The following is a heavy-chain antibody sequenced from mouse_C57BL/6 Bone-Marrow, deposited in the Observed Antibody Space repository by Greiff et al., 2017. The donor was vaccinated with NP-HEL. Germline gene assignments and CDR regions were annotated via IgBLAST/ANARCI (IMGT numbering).Heavy chain of an antibody. D-gene: IGHD1-1*01. CDR3: ARRLRYP. Sequence: VQLQQSGPELVKPGASVKISCKASGYTFTDSYMNWVKQSHGKSLEWIGDINPNNGGTSYTPKFKGKATLTVDKSSSTAYMELRSLTSEDSAVYYCARRLRYPWGQGTTLTVSS. J-gene: IGHJ2*01. CDR2: INPNNGGT. V-gene: IGHV1-26*01. CDR1: GYTFTDSY.